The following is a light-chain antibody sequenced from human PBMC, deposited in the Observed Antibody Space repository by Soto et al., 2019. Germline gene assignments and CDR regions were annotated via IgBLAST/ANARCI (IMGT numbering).Light chain of an antibody. CDR3: CSYAGSPRYV. CDR1: SSDVGTYNY. Sequence: QSVLTQPRSVSGSLGQSVTISCTGTSSDVGTYNYLSWYQQHPGKAPKVMIYDVSERPSGVPDRFSGSKSGNTASLTISGLQAEDEADYYCCSYAGSPRYVLGTGTKLTVL. CDR2: DVS. V-gene: IGLV2-11*01. J-gene: IGLJ1*01.